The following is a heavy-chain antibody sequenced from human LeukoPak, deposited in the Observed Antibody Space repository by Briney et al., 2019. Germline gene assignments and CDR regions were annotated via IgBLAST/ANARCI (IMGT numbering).Heavy chain of an antibody. CDR2: IYYSGST. Sequence: PSETLPLTCSVSGGSISGKYWSWIRQSPGKGLEWIGYIYYSGSTNYNPSLKSRVTISVDTSKNQFSLKLSSVTAADTAVYYCARVGMAVAGSFYYYYYMDVWGKGTTVTVSS. CDR3: ARVGMAVAGSFYYYYYMDV. V-gene: IGHV4-59*01. J-gene: IGHJ6*03. CDR1: GGSISGKY. D-gene: IGHD6-19*01.